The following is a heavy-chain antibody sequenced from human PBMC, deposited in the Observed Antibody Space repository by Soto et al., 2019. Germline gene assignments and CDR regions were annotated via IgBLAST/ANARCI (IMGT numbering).Heavy chain of an antibody. J-gene: IGHJ1*01. CDR2: IYYSGST. D-gene: IGHD6-19*01. CDR3: ASTIMSSGWYRRAEYFQH. CDR1: GGSISSYY. Sequence: SETLSLTCTVSGGSISSYYWSWIRQPPGKGLEWIGYIYYSGSTNYNPSLKSRVTISVDTSKNQFSLKLSSVTAADTAVYYCASTIMSSGWYRRAEYFQHWGQGTLVTSP. V-gene: IGHV4-59*01.